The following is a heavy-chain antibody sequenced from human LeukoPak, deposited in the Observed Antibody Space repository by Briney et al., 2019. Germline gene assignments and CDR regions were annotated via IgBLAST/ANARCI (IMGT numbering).Heavy chain of an antibody. CDR1: GGSFNGYY. CDR3: ARGISHCGGDCYPY. V-gene: IGHV4-34*01. Sequence: SETLSLTCAVYGGSFNGYYWSWIRQPPGKGLEWIGEINHSGSTNYNPSLKSRVTISVDTSKNQFSLKLSSVTAADTAVYYCARGISHCGGDCYPYWGQGTLVTVSS. CDR2: INHSGST. J-gene: IGHJ4*02. D-gene: IGHD2-21*02.